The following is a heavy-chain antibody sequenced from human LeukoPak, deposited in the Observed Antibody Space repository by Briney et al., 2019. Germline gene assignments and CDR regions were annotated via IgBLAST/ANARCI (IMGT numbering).Heavy chain of an antibody. D-gene: IGHD3-10*01. CDR3: ARRYYYNLGSFPFDF. Sequence: SETLSLTCAVSGGPFSGYFWSWIRQSSGKGLEWIGEIHNSGTTNYNPSLNSRVTISEDTSKNQFYLNLSSVTAADTAIYYCARRYYYNLGSFPFDFWGQGTLVTVSS. V-gene: IGHV4-34*01. CDR2: IHNSGTT. CDR1: GGPFSGYF. J-gene: IGHJ4*02.